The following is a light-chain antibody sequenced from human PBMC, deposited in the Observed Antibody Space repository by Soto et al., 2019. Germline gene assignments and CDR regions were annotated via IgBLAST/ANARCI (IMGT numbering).Light chain of an antibody. V-gene: IGKV1-39*01. CDR2: AAS. CDR1: QSMSSY. J-gene: IGKJ2*02. Sequence: DIQMTQSPSSLSASVGDRVTITCRASQSMSSYLNWYQQKPGKAPKLLIYAASSLQSGVTSRFSGSGSGKDFTLTISSLQPEDFANYYCQQSYSTSRCTVRQGPKLEIK. CDR3: QQSYSTSRCT.